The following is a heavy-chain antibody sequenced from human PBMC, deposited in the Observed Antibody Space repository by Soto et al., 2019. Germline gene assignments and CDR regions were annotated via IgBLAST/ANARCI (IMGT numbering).Heavy chain of an antibody. CDR3: ARAIQTMTNYYDYYYMDV. V-gene: IGHV3-48*01. CDR1: GFTFSRYT. D-gene: IGHD4-17*01. Sequence: GGSLRLSCAASGFTFSRYTMNWVRQAPGKGLEWVAYIGSSDSLIYYADSVRGRFSISRDNAKISLYLQMNSLRAEDTAVYYCARAIQTMTNYYDYYYMDVWGKGTTVTVSS. CDR2: IGSSDSLI. J-gene: IGHJ6*03.